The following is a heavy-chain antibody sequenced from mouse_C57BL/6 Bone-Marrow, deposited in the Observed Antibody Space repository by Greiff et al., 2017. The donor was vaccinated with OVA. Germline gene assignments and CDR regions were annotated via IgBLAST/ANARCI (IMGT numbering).Heavy chain of an antibody. J-gene: IGHJ3*01. CDR1: GFSFNTYA. D-gene: IGHD1-1*01. CDR2: IRSKSNNYAT. CDR3: VRHKVSYGLFAY. V-gene: IGHV10-1*01. Sequence: EVQLVESGGGLVQPKGSLKLSCAASGFSFNTYAMNWVRQAPGKGLEWVARIRSKSNNYATYYADSVKDRFTISRDDSESMLYLQMNNLITEDTAMYYCVRHKVSYGLFAYWGQGTLVTVSA.